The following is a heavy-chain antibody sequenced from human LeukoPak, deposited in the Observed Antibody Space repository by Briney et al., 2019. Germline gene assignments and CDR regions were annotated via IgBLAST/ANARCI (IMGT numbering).Heavy chain of an antibody. CDR1: GFTVSINY. D-gene: IGHD2-2*01. CDR2: ISGSGGST. V-gene: IGHV3-23*01. Sequence: GGSLRLSCAASGFTVSINYMSWVRQAPGKGLEWVSAISGSGGSTYYADSVKGRFTISRDNSKNTLYLQMNSLRAEDTAVYYCAKDVYCSSTSCLGGIAAAGIFDYWGQGTLVTVSS. CDR3: AKDVYCSSTSCLGGIAAAGIFDY. J-gene: IGHJ4*02.